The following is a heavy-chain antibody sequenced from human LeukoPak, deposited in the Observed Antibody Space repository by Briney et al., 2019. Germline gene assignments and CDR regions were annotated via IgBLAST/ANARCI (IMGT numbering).Heavy chain of an antibody. CDR2: INSDGSST. J-gene: IGHJ6*02. V-gene: IGHV3-74*01. CDR3: ARAPPMDV. CDR1: GFSFSNYA. Sequence: PGGSLRLSCVPSGFSFSNYAMSWVRQAPGKGLVWVSRINSDGSSTSYADSVKGRFTISRDNAKNTLYLQMNSLRAEDTAVYYCARAPPMDVWGQGTTVTVSS.